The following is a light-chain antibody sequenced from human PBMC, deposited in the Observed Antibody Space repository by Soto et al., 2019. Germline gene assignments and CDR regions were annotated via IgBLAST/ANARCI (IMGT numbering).Light chain of an antibody. CDR1: QSISSY. Sequence: DIQMTQSPSSLSASVGDRVTITCRASQSISSYLNWYQQKPGKAPKLLIYAASSLQSGVPSRFSGSGSGTDFTLTISSLQPEDFATYCCQQSYRTPLVTFGPGTKVDIK. J-gene: IGKJ3*01. CDR3: QQSYRTPLVT. CDR2: AAS. V-gene: IGKV1-39*01.